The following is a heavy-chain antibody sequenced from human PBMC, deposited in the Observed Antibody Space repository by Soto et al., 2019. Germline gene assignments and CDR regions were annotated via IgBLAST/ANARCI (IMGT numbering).Heavy chain of an antibody. V-gene: IGHV4-34*01. D-gene: IGHD6-19*01. J-gene: IGHJ4*02. CDR1: GGSFSGSY. Sequence: QVQLQQWGAGLLKPSETLSLTCAVYGGSFSGSYCSWIRQPPGKGREWIGEINHSGSTNYNPSLKSRVTISVDTSKNQFSLKLSSVTAADTAVYYCASFPGYSSGWYVDYWGQGTLVTVSS. CDR3: ASFPGYSSGWYVDY. CDR2: INHSGST.